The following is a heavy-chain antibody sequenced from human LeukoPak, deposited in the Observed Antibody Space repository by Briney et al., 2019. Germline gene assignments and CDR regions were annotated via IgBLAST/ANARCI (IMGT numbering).Heavy chain of an antibody. V-gene: IGHV4-38-2*01. CDR3: ARTGVLLWFGELLYYFDY. J-gene: IGHJ4*02. D-gene: IGHD3-10*01. Sequence: SETLSLTCAVSGYSISSGYFWGWIRQPPGKGLEWVANIYHSGSSHCNPSLESRVTISVDTSKNQFSLKLSSVTAADTAVYYCARTGVLLWFGELLYYFDYWGQGTLVTVSS. CDR1: GYSISSGYF. CDR2: IYHSGSS.